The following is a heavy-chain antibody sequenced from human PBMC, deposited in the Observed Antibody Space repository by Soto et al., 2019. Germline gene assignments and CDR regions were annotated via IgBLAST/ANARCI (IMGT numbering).Heavy chain of an antibody. CDR2: IIPIFGTA. V-gene: IGHV1-69*01. D-gene: IGHD3-10*01. CDR1: GGTFSSYA. J-gene: IGHJ6*02. CDR3: APLMHDYYGSGSPLGYGMDV. Sequence: QVQLVQSGAEVKKPGSSVKVSCKASGGTFSSYAISWVRQAPGQGLEWMGGIIPIFGTANYGQKFQGRVTITADESTSTAYMELSSLRAEDTAVYDCAPLMHDYYGSGSPLGYGMDVWGQGTTVTVSS.